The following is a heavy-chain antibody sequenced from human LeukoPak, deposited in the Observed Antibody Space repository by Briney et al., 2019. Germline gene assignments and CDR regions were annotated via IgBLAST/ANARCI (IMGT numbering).Heavy chain of an antibody. CDR3: ARGGDYYGSGSYPGDGMDV. Sequence: GGSLRLSCAASGFTFNTLDMHWVRQSTGKGLEWVSTIGTTGDIYYAGSVKGRFTISRENAKSSLYLQMNSLRAADTAVYYCARGGDYYGSGSYPGDGMDVWGQGTTVTVSS. D-gene: IGHD3-10*01. V-gene: IGHV3-13*01. J-gene: IGHJ6*02. CDR2: IGTTGDI. CDR1: GFTFNTLD.